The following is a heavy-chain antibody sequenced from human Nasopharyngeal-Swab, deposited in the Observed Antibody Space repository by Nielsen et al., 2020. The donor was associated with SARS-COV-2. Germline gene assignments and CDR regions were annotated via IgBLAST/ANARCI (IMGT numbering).Heavy chain of an antibody. Sequence: ASVKVSCKASGYTFTSYYMHWVRQAPGQGLEWMGIINPSGGSTSYAQKFQGRVTMTRDTPTSTVYMELSSLRSEDTAVYYCARSRGIRGNYYYYGMDVWGQGTTVTVSS. D-gene: IGHD6-13*01. CDR2: INPSGGST. CDR3: ARSRGIRGNYYYYGMDV. V-gene: IGHV1-46*01. J-gene: IGHJ6*02. CDR1: GYTFTSYY.